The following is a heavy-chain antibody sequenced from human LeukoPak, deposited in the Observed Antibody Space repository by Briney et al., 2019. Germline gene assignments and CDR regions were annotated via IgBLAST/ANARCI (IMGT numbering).Heavy chain of an antibody. J-gene: IGHJ3*02. CDR1: GGSLSSSGSY. CDR3: ATPYSGSYPDAFDI. D-gene: IGHD1-26*01. V-gene: IGHV4-39*07. CDR2: IYYSGST. Sequence: PSETLSLTCTVSGGSLSSSGSYWGWIRQPPGKGLEWVGNIYYSGSTYYNPSLKSRVTISVDTSKNQFSLKLSSVTAADTAVYYCATPYSGSYPDAFDIWGQGTMVTVSS.